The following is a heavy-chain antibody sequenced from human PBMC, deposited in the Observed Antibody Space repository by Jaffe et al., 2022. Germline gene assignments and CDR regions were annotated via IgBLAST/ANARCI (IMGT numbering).Heavy chain of an antibody. D-gene: IGHD3-16*01. CDR3: ARDRRKDYIWGSYEIINDY. V-gene: IGHV3-48*01. CDR2: ISSSSSTI. Sequence: EVQLVESGGGLVQPGGSLRLSCAASGFTFSSYSMNWVRQAPGKGLEWVSYISSSSSTIYYADSVKGRFTISRDNAKNSLYLQMNSLRAEDTAVYYCARDRRKDYIWGSYEIINDYWGQGTLVTVSS. J-gene: IGHJ4*02. CDR1: GFTFSSYS.